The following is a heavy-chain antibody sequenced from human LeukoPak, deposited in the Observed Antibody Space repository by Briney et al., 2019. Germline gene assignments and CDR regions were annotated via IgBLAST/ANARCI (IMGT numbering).Heavy chain of an antibody. J-gene: IGHJ4*02. Sequence: SETLSLTCTVSGGSISSYYWSWIRQAAGKGLEWIGRIYTSGGTTYNPSLKSRVTISLDTSRNQLSLRLTSVTAADTAVYYCATNWNDGGQGDFDYWGQGTLVTVSS. CDR2: IYTSGGT. CDR1: GGSISSYY. CDR3: ATNWNDGGQGDFDY. D-gene: IGHD1-1*01. V-gene: IGHV4-4*07.